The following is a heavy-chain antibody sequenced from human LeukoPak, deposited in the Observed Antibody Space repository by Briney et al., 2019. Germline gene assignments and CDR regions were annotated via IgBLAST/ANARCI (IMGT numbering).Heavy chain of an antibody. V-gene: IGHV3-23*01. CDR1: GFTFSSYA. J-gene: IGHJ4*02. CDR2: SGSGGST. Sequence: GGSLRLSCAASGFTFSSYAMSWVRQAPGKGLEWVSASGSGGSTYYADSVKGRFTISRDNSKNTLYLQMNSLRVEDTAVYYCAKVFEGSGRPYYFDYWGQGTLVTVSS. CDR3: AKVFEGSGRPYYFDY. D-gene: IGHD3-10*01.